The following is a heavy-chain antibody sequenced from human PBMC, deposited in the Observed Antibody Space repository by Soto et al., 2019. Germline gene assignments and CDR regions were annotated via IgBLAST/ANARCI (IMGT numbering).Heavy chain of an antibody. J-gene: IGHJ6*01. CDR3: AKDHLFTREGMDV. Sequence: QVQLVESGGGVVQPGRSLRLSCAASGFTFSSYGMHWVRQAPGKGLEWVAVISYDGSNKYYADSVKGRFTISRDNSKNTLYLQMNSLRAEDTAVYYCAKDHLFTREGMDVW. D-gene: IGHD3-3*01. CDR1: GFTFSSYG. V-gene: IGHV3-30*18. CDR2: ISYDGSNK.